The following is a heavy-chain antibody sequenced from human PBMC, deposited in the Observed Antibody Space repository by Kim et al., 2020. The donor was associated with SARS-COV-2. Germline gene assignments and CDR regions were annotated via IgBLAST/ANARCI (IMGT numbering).Heavy chain of an antibody. Sequence: GGSLRLSCAASGFTFSSYGMHWVRQAPGKGLEWVAVIWYDGSNKYYADSVKGRFTISRDNSKNTLYLQMNSLRAEDTAVYYCARDLPFPRIAAAGISWFDPWGQGTLVTVSS. V-gene: IGHV3-33*01. CDR3: ARDLPFPRIAAAGISWFDP. CDR2: IWYDGSNK. CDR1: GFTFSSYG. D-gene: IGHD6-13*01. J-gene: IGHJ5*02.